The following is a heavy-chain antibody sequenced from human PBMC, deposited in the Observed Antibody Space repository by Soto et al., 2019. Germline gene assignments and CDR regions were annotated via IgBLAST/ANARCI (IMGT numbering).Heavy chain of an antibody. D-gene: IGHD3-22*01. Sequence: EVQLVQSGAEVKKPGESLKISCKGSGYSFTSHWIGWVRQMPGKGLEWMGIIYPGDSDTRYSPSFQGQVTISADKSISPAXXQXSXXKASDTAMYYCARPGESSYYSESSGYSQYYNCMDVWGQGTTVTVSS. V-gene: IGHV5-51*01. CDR3: ARPGESSYYSESSGYSQYYNCMDV. CDR2: IYPGDSDT. CDR1: GYSFTSHW. J-gene: IGHJ6*02.